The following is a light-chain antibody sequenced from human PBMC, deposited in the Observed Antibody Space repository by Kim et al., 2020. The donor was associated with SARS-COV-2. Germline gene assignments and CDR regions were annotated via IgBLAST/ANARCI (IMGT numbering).Light chain of an antibody. CDR2: GAS. J-gene: IGKJ1*01. CDR1: QCVGTN. V-gene: IGKV3-15*01. CDR3: QQYVSWM. Sequence: LLGSPGERATLSGRASQCVGTNLAWDQQKPGQSPRLRSYGASTRATGVPGRFSGSGAGTEFTLTSSSLQSEDFAVYYCQQYVSWMFGQGTKVDIK.